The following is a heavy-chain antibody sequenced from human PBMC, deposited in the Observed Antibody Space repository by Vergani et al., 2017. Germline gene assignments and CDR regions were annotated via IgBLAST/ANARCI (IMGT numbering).Heavy chain of an antibody. CDR3: ARETTSVHYYMDV. Sequence: EVQLLESGGGLVQPGGSLRLSCAASGFTFSSYAMSWVRQAPGKGLEWVSAISGSGGSTYYADSVKGLFTISRDNSKNTLYLQMNSLRAEDTAVYYCARETTSVHYYMDVWGKGTTVTVSS. D-gene: IGHD4-11*01. CDR1: GFTFSSYA. CDR2: ISGSGGST. V-gene: IGHV3-23*01. J-gene: IGHJ6*03.